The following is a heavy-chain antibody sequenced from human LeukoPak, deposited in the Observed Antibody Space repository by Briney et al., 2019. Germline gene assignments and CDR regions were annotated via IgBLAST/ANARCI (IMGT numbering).Heavy chain of an antibody. CDR2: IYYSGST. D-gene: IGHD3-3*01. V-gene: IGHV4-59*12. CDR3: ARENPITIFGVVIDDAFDI. Sequence: PSETLSLTCTVSGGSISSYYWSWIRQPPGKGLEWIGYIYYSGSTNYNPSLKSRVTISVDTSKNQFSLKLSSVTAADTAVYYCARENPITIFGVVIDDAFDIWGQGTMVTVSS. J-gene: IGHJ3*02. CDR1: GGSISSYY.